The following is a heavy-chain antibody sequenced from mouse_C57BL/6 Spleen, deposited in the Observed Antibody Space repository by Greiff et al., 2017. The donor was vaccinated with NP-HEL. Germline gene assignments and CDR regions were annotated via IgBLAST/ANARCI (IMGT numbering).Heavy chain of an antibody. CDR2: IDPENGDT. J-gene: IGHJ3*01. CDR1: GFNIKDDY. V-gene: IGHV14-4*01. CDR3: TTPYGYDRAWFAY. D-gene: IGHD2-2*01. Sequence: VQLKQSGAELVRPGASVKLSCTASGFNIKDDYMHWVKQRPEQGLEWIGWIDPENGDTEYASKFQGKATITADTSSNTAYLQLSSLTSEDTAFYYCTTPYGYDRAWFAYWGQGTLVTVSA.